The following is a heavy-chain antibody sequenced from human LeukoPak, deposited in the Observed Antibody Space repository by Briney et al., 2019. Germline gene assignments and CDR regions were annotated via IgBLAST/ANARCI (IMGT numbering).Heavy chain of an antibody. CDR3: ARGAETYYDFWSGYFTFDY. CDR2: ISSSGSTI. CDR1: GFIVSDYY. D-gene: IGHD3-3*01. Sequence: GGSLRLSCAASGFIVSDYYMSWIRQAPGKGLEWVSYISSSGSTIYYADSVKGRFTISRDNAENSLYLQMNSLRAEDTAVYYCARGAETYYDFWSGYFTFDYWGQGTLVTVSS. V-gene: IGHV3-11*01. J-gene: IGHJ4*02.